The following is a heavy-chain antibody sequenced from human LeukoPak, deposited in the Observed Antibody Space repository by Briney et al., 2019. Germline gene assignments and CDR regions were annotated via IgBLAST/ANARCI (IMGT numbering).Heavy chain of an antibody. V-gene: IGHV1-2*02. CDR3: ARLNSSPKESMDV. Sequence: ASVKVSCKASGYTFTGYYMHWVRQAPGQGLEWMGWINPNSGGTNYAQKFQGRVTMTRDTSISTAYMELSRLRSADTAVYYCARLNSSPKESMDVWGQGTTVTVSS. CDR1: GYTFTGYY. CDR2: INPNSGGT. J-gene: IGHJ6*02. D-gene: IGHD6-19*01.